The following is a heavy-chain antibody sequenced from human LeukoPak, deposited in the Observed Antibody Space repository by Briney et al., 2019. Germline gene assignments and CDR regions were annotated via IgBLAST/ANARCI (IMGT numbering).Heavy chain of an antibody. Sequence: ASVKVSCKASGGTFSSYAISWVRQAPGQGLEWMGRIIPILGIANYAQKFQGRVTITADKSTSTAYMELSSLRSEDTAVYYCARSYYYDSSGYDDAFDIWGQGTMVTVSS. V-gene: IGHV1-69*04. CDR2: IIPILGIA. CDR1: GGTFSSYA. J-gene: IGHJ3*02. D-gene: IGHD3-22*01. CDR3: ARSYYYDSSGYDDAFDI.